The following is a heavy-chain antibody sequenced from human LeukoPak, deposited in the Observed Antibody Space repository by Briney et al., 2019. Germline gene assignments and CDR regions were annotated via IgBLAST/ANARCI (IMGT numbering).Heavy chain of an antibody. CDR1: GGSFSGYY. CDR3: ARGVPYYDFWSGYYRGRFDY. D-gene: IGHD3-3*01. CDR2: INHSGST. Sequence: SETLSLTCAVYGGSFSGYYWSWLRQPPGKGLEWIGEINHSGSTNYNPSLKSRVTISVDTSKDQFSLKLSSVTAADTAVYYCARGVPYYDFWSGYYRGRFDYWGQGTLVTVSS. V-gene: IGHV4-34*01. J-gene: IGHJ4*02.